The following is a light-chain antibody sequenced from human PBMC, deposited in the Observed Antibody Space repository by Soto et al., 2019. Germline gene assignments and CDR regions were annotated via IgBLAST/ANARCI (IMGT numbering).Light chain of an antibody. J-gene: IGKJ1*01. CDR2: DAS. Sequence: EVVLTQSPATLSLSPGERATLSCRASQSVSTYLAWYQQKPGQAPRLLIYDASNRATGIPARFSGSGSATDFTLTISSLGPEDFAVYYCQQRSSWITFGQGTKVDIK. CDR1: QSVSTY. CDR3: QQRSSWIT. V-gene: IGKV3-11*01.